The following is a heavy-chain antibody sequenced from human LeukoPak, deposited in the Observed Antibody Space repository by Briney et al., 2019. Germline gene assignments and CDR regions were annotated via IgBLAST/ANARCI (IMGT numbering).Heavy chain of an antibody. V-gene: IGHV4-34*12. Sequence: PSETLSLTCAVYGGSFSGYFWTWVRQPPGKGLEWIGEIIHSGSTNYNASLKSRVTISVDTSKNQFSLKLSTVTAADTAVYYCARVRVGGLLPYFDYWGQGTLVTVSS. CDR3: ARVRVGGLLPYFDY. D-gene: IGHD3-10*01. CDR1: GGSFSGYF. J-gene: IGHJ4*02. CDR2: IIHSGST.